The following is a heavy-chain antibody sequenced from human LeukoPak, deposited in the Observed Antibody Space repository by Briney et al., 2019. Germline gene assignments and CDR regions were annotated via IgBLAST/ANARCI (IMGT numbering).Heavy chain of an antibody. V-gene: IGHV5-51*01. CDR1: GYRFTSYW. CDR3: ARHYYDYVWGSYGIDY. J-gene: IGHJ4*02. D-gene: IGHD3-16*01. Sequence: GESLKISCKGSGYRFTSYWIGWARQMPGKGLEWMGIIYPGDSDTRYSPSFRGQVTISADKSISTAYLQWSSLKASDTAMYYCARHYYDYVWGSYGIDYWGQGTLVTVSS. CDR2: IYPGDSDT.